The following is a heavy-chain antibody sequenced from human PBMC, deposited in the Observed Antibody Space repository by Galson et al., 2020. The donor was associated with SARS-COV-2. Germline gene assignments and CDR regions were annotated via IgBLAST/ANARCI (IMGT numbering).Heavy chain of an antibody. CDR3: ARAASYYYSYMAV. D-gene: IGHD3-16*01. V-gene: IGHV3-30*03. CDR1: GFTFSMHG. J-gene: IGHJ6*03. Sequence: QLGESLKISCAASGFTFSMHGMHWVRQAPGKGLEWVALISDDATVTSYIDSVKGRFTISRDNSKTTLYLQMNSLKPDDTAVYYCARAASYYYSYMAVWGRGTTVTGSS. CDR2: ISDDATVT.